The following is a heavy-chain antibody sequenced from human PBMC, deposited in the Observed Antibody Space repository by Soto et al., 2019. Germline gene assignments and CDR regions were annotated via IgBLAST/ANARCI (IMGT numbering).Heavy chain of an antibody. CDR3: AKHRAYYYDSSGEMGY. CDR2: ISGSGGST. D-gene: IGHD3-22*01. Sequence: EVQLLESGGGLVQPGGSLRLSCAASGFTFSSYAMSWVRQAPGQWLEWVSAISGSGGSTYYADSVKGRFTISRDNSKNTLYLQMNSLRAEDTAVYYCAKHRAYYYDSSGEMGYWGQGTLVTVSS. CDR1: GFTFSSYA. J-gene: IGHJ4*02. V-gene: IGHV3-23*01.